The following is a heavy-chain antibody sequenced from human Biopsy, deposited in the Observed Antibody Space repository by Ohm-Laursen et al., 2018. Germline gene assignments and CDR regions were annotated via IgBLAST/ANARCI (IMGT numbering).Heavy chain of an antibody. CDR1: GYDFLDFH. J-gene: IGHJ5*02. CDR2: INPHTGVT. Sequence: ASVKVSCNASGYDFLDFHIHWVRQVPRQGLEWIGHINPHTGVTKYAQKFLDRITMTGDTSISTAYMDLSRLTSADTGIYYCARPSGGVSTIGFDPWGQGTLVIVSS. CDR3: ARPSGGVSTIGFDP. D-gene: IGHD5/OR15-5a*01. V-gene: IGHV1-2*05.